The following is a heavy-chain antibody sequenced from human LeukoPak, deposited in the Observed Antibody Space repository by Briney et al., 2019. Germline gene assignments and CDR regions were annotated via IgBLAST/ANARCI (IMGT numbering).Heavy chain of an antibody. Sequence: GGSLRPSCAASRSSFRTSGMHWVRQAPGKGLEWVAVISYDGSNKYCADSVKGRFTISRDNSKNTLYLQMNSLRAEDTAVYYCAKAPMYSSSSGPFDYWGQGTLVTVSS. D-gene: IGHD6-6*01. V-gene: IGHV3-30*18. CDR2: ISYDGSNK. CDR1: RSSFRTSG. J-gene: IGHJ4*02. CDR3: AKAPMYSSSSGPFDY.